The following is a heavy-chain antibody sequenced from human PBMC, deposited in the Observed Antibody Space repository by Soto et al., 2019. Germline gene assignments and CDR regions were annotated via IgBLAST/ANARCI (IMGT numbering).Heavy chain of an antibody. CDR1: GFTFSSYA. CDR3: AKAPPSGYYYMDV. CDR2: ISGSGGST. V-gene: IGHV3-23*01. Sequence: GGSLRLSCAASGFTFSSYAMSWVRQAPGKGLEWVSAISGSGGSTYYADSVKGRFTISRDNSKNTQYLQMNSLRAEETAVYYCAKAPPSGYYYMDVWGKGTTVTVSS. J-gene: IGHJ6*03. D-gene: IGHD2-8*02.